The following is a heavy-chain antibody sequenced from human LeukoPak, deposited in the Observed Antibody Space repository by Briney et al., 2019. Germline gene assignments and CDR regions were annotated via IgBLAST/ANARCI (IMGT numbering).Heavy chain of an antibody. V-gene: IGHV3-74*01. CDR2: INSDGSST. CDR3: ARDPSLSGYCSGGSCDPFDY. J-gene: IGHJ4*02. CDR1: GFTFSSYW. D-gene: IGHD2-15*01. Sequence: PGGSLRLSCAASGFTFSSYWMHWVRQAPGKGLVWVSRINSDGSSTSYADSVKGRFTISRDNAKNTLYLQMNSLRAEDTAVYYCARDPSLSGYCSGGSCDPFDYWGQGTLVTVSS.